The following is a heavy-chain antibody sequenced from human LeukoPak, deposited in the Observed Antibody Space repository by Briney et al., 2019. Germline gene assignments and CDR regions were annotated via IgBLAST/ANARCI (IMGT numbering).Heavy chain of an antibody. CDR2: ISYDGSNK. CDR3: ARKTYYYYYMDV. CDR1: GFTFCSYA. V-gene: IGHV3-30*01. Sequence: GGSLRLSCAASGFTFCSYAMHWVRQAPGKGLEWVAVISYDGSNKYYADSVKGRFTISRDNSKNTLYLQMNSLRAEDTAVYYCARKTYYYYYMDVWGKGTTVTVSS. J-gene: IGHJ6*03.